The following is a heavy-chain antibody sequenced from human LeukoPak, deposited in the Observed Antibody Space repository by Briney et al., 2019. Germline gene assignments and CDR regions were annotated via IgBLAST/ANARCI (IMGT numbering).Heavy chain of an antibody. Sequence: GGSLRLSCAASAFTFSSYAMSWVRQAPGKGLEWVSAISGSGGSTYYADSVKGRFTISRDNSKNTLYLQMNSLRAEDTAVYYCAKVTQYCSGGSCYGAFDIWGQGTMVTVSS. CDR2: ISGSGGST. V-gene: IGHV3-23*01. CDR1: AFTFSSYA. D-gene: IGHD2-15*01. CDR3: AKVTQYCSGGSCYGAFDI. J-gene: IGHJ3*02.